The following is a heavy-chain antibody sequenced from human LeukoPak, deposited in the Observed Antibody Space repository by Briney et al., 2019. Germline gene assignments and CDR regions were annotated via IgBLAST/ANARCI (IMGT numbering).Heavy chain of an antibody. D-gene: IGHD6-13*01. V-gene: IGHV3-23*01. CDR3: AKEGWDSSSWYRHFDY. Sequence: PGGSLRLSCAASGFTFSSYAMSWVRQAPGKGLEWVSAISGSGGSTYYADSVKGRFTISRDNSKNTLYLQMNSLRAEDTAVYYCAKEGWDSSSWYRHFDYWGQGTLVTVSS. CDR2: ISGSGGST. CDR1: GFTFSSYA. J-gene: IGHJ4*02.